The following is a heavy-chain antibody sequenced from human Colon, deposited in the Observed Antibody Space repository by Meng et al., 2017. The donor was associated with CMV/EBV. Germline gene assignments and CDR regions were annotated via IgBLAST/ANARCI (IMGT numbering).Heavy chain of an antibody. V-gene: IGHV3-21*01. CDR3: ARDIRVAGPAGGCSSTSCYRYYYYGMDV. Sequence: GESLKISCAASGFTFSSYSMNWVRQAPGKGLEWVSSISSSSSYIYYADSVKGRFTISRDNSKNTLYLQMNSLRVEDTAVYYCARDIRVAGPAGGCSSTSCYRYYYYGMDVWGQGTTVTVSS. J-gene: IGHJ6*02. CDR1: GFTFSSYS. CDR2: ISSSSSYI. D-gene: IGHD2-2*02.